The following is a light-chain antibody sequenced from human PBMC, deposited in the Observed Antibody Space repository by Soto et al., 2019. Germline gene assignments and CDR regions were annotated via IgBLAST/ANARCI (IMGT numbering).Light chain of an antibody. Sequence: EIVLTQSPGTLSLSPGERATLSCRASQSVSSSNLAWYQQKRGRAPRLLIHGASSRATGVSDRVSGSGSGTDFTLTISRLEPEDFAVYYCQQYGSAPITFGQGTRLDIK. V-gene: IGKV3-20*01. CDR1: QSVSSSN. CDR2: GAS. CDR3: QQYGSAPIT. J-gene: IGKJ5*01.